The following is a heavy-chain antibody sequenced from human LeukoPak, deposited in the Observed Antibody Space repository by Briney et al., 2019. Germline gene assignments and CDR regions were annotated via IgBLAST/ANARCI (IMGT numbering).Heavy chain of an antibody. Sequence: PGGSLRLSCAASGFTVSSNYMSWVRQAPGKGLEWVSVIYSGGSTYYADSVKGRFTISRDNSKNTLYLQMNSLRAEDTAVYYCARASNYILLLLDYWGQGTLVTVSS. D-gene: IGHD4-4*01. J-gene: IGHJ4*02. V-gene: IGHV3-66*01. CDR2: IYSGGST. CDR1: GFTVSSNY. CDR3: ARASNYILLLLDY.